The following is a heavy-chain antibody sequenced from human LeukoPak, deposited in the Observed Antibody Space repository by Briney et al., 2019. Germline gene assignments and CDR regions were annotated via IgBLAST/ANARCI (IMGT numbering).Heavy chain of an antibody. V-gene: IGHV4-59*01. J-gene: IGHJ4*02. CDR1: GGSISSYY. CDR2: IYYSGSA. D-gene: IGHD6-13*01. CDR3: ARTGAYSSSWSIDY. Sequence: SETLSLTCIVSGGSISSYYWSWIRQPPGKGLEWIGYIYYSGSANYNPSLKSRVTMSLDTSKNQFSLKLSSVTAADTAVYYCARTGAYSSSWSIDYWGQGTLVTVSS.